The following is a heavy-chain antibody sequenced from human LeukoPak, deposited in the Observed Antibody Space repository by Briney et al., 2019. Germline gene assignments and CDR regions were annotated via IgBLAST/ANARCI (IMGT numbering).Heavy chain of an antibody. CDR3: HMITFGGVIATSDY. CDR1: GYTFTSYD. CDR2: MNPNSGNT. Sequence: ASVKVSCKASGYTFTSYDINWVRQATGQGLEWMGWMNPNSGNTGYAQKFQGRVTMTRNTSISTAYMELSRLRSDDTAVYYCHMITFGGVIATSDYWGQGTLVTVSS. V-gene: IGHV1-8*01. J-gene: IGHJ4*02. D-gene: IGHD3-16*02.